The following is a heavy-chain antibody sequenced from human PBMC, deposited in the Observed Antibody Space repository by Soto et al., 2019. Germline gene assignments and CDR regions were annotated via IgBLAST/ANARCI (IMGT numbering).Heavy chain of an antibody. J-gene: IGHJ4*02. CDR1: GGTFSSYA. CDR3: ARAGMGATYYFDY. CDR2: IIPIFGTA. Sequence: SVKVSCKASGGTFSSYAISWVRQAPGQGLEWMGGIIPIFGTANYAQKFQGRVTITADESTSTAYMELSSLRSEDTVVYYCARAGMGATYYFDYWGQGTLVTVSS. V-gene: IGHV1-69*13. D-gene: IGHD1-26*01.